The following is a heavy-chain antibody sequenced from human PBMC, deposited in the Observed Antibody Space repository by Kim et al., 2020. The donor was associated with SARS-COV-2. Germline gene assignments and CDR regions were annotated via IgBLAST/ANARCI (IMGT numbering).Heavy chain of an antibody. CDR3: ATGATRERAFDY. CDR1: GGSISSSSYY. V-gene: IGHV4-39*01. D-gene: IGHD1-26*01. CDR2: IYYSGST. J-gene: IGHJ4*02. Sequence: SESLSLTCTVSGGSISSSSYYWGWIRQPPGKGLEWIGSIYYSGSTYYNPSLKSRVTISVDTSKNQFSLKLSSVTAADTAVYYCATGATRERAFDYWGQGTLVTVSS.